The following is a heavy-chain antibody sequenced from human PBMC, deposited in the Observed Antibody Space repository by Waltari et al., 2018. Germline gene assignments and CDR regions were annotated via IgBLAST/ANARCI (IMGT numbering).Heavy chain of an antibody. V-gene: IGHV3-53*01. CDR3: ASGRRDGYNCYDY. CDR1: GFTVSSNY. D-gene: IGHD5-12*01. Sequence: EVQLVESGGGLIQPGGSLRLSCAASGFTVSSNYMSWVRQAPGKGVGWVSVIVWGGSTYYADSVKGRVTISRDNSKNTLYRQMNSLRAEDTAVYYCASGRRDGYNCYDYWGQGTLVTVSS. J-gene: IGHJ4*02. CDR2: IVWGGST.